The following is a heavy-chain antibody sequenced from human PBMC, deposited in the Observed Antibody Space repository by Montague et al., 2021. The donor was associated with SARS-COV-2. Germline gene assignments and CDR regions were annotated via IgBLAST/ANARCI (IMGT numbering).Heavy chain of an antibody. V-gene: IGHV4-59*08. D-gene: IGHD3-10*01. Sequence: SETLSLTCTVPGGSISSFYWSWIRQPPGKGLEWIGYIYYSGSTNYNPSLKSRVTISVDTSKNQSSLKLSSVTAADTAVYYCARTYYYGSVVWFDPWGQGTLVTVSS. CDR1: GGSISSFY. J-gene: IGHJ5*02. CDR3: ARTYYYGSVVWFDP. CDR2: IYYSGST.